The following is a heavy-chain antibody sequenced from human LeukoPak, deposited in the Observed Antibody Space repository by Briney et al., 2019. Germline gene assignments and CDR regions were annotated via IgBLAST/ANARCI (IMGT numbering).Heavy chain of an antibody. Sequence: PSETLSLTCTVSRGSIGTGDYCWSWIRQPPGKGLESIGYIYYSGNTYYNPSLESRVTISVDTSQNQFSLKLSSVTAADTAVYYCARAGCSGGSCYSDYWGQGTLVTVSS. CDR2: IYYSGNT. J-gene: IGHJ4*02. CDR1: RGSIGTGDYC. CDR3: ARAGCSGGSCYSDY. V-gene: IGHV4-30-4*01. D-gene: IGHD2-15*01.